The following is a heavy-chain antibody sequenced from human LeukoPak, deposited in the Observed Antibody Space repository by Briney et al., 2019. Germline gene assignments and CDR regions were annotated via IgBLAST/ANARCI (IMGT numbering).Heavy chain of an antibody. V-gene: IGHV3-48*03. CDR2: ISSSGNTK. Sequence: GGSLRLSCAASGFTFSSYEMNWVRQAPGRGLEWGSYISSSGNTKYYADSVKGGFTISRDNAKNSLYLQMNSLRAEDTAVYYCARDRDPGYNDSSGYRRVNAFDIWGQGTMVTVFS. CDR1: GFTFSSYE. CDR3: ARDRDPGYNDSSGYRRVNAFDI. J-gene: IGHJ3*02. D-gene: IGHD3-22*01.